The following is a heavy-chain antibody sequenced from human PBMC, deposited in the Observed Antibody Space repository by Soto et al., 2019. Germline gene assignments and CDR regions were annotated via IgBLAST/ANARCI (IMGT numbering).Heavy chain of an antibody. Sequence: QVQLVESGGGVVQPGRSLRLSCSASGFTFSSYAIHWVRQAPGKGLEWVAVISSDGSHKYYGDSVKGRFTVSRDNSKNTLSLQMNSLRAEDTAVYYCSSPYCRSPRCYLYYSGLDVWGQGTTVTVSS. D-gene: IGHD2-2*01. CDR1: GFTFSSYA. J-gene: IGHJ6*02. V-gene: IGHV3-30-3*01. CDR3: SSPYCRSPRCYLYYSGLDV. CDR2: ISSDGSHK.